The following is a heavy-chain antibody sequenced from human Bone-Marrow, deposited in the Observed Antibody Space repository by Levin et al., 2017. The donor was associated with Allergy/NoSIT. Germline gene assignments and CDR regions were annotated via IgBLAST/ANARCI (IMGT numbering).Heavy chain of an antibody. V-gene: IGHV4-59*01. Sequence: PSETLSLTCTVSGDSISTYYWSWIRQPPGKGLECIGYIHSSGNTDYNPSLKSRVTMSLDTSKNQFSLKLFSVTAADTAMYYCAREFAAATYFDYWGQGILVTVSS. CDR2: IHSSGNT. J-gene: IGHJ4*02. D-gene: IGHD6-25*01. CDR1: GDSISTYY. CDR3: AREFAAATYFDY.